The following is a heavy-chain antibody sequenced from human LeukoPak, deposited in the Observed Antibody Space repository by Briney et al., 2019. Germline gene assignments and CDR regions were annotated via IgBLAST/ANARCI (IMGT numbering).Heavy chain of an antibody. CDR1: GFSFDDYA. CDR3: AKGYSSSWSLPFDY. V-gene: IGHV3-9*01. CDR2: TSWNSGSI. D-gene: IGHD6-13*01. J-gene: IGHJ4*02. Sequence: GGSLRLSCAASGFSFDDYAMHWVRQAPGKGLEWVSGTSWNSGSIGYADSVKGRFTISKDNVKNSLYLHMNTLRAGDTAFYYCAKGYSSSWSLPFDYWGQGTPVTVSS.